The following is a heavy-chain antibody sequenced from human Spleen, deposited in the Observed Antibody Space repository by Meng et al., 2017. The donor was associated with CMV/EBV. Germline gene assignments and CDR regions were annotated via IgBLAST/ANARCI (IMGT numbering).Heavy chain of an antibody. CDR1: GGSFSSYS. Sequence: QVQQVQDGAEVKKPGSSGKVACKVSGGSFSSYSISWARQAPGQGLEWMGGSIPIVGTANYAQKFQGRVTITADESTSTAYMELSSLRSEDTAVYYCALYYYGSGSISDYDYWGQGTLVTVSS. D-gene: IGHD3-10*01. CDR2: SIPIVGTA. CDR3: ALYYYGSGSISDYDY. V-gene: IGHV1-69*12. J-gene: IGHJ4*02.